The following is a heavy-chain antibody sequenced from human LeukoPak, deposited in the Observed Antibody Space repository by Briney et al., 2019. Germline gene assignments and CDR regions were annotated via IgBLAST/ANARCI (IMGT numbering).Heavy chain of an antibody. Sequence: TSETLSLTCTVSGGSISSYYWGWIRQPPGKGLEWIGSIYYSGSTYYNPSLKSRVTISVDTSKNQFSLKLSSVTAADTAVYYCAISERGAYYDFWSGYYTGDSFDPWGQGTLVTVSS. CDR1: GGSISSYY. J-gene: IGHJ5*02. CDR2: IYYSGST. V-gene: IGHV4-39*01. D-gene: IGHD3-3*01. CDR3: AISERGAYYDFWSGYYTGDSFDP.